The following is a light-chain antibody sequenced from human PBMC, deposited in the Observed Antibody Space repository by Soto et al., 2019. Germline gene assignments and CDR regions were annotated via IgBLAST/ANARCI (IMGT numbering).Light chain of an antibody. Sequence: IEMTQSPATLSVPPGDTATLSCRASQSVSSNVAWYQRRPGQAPRLLIYGASTRAAGIPARFSGSGSGTHFTLTISSLQSEDFALYYCQQYNNWPPWTLGQGTKVEIK. J-gene: IGKJ1*01. CDR1: QSVSSN. CDR2: GAS. CDR3: QQYNNWPPWT. V-gene: IGKV3-15*01.